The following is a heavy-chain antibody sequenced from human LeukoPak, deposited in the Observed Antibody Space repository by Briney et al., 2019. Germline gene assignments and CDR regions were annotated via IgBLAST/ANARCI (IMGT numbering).Heavy chain of an antibody. D-gene: IGHD3-22*01. CDR3: AKGGYYDSSALH. J-gene: IGHJ1*01. CDR1: GFTFSSYA. Sequence: GGSLRLSCAASGFTFSSYAMSWVRQAPGKGLKWISTISGTGGDTSYADSVKGRFTISRDNSKNTLYLQMNSLRAEDTAVYYCAKGGYYDSSALHWGQGTLVTVSS. CDR2: ISGTGGDT. V-gene: IGHV3-23*01.